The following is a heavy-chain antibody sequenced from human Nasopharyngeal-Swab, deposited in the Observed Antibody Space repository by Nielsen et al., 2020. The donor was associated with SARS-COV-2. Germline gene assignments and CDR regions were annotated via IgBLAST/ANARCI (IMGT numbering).Heavy chain of an antibody. CDR3: ARLDARTIIWGGMDV. J-gene: IGHJ6*02. V-gene: IGHV4-34*01. CDR2: INHSGST. Sequence: WIRQPPGKGLEWIGEINHSGSTNYNPSLKSRVTISVDTSKNQFPLKLSSVTAADTAVYYCARLDARTIIWGGMDVWGQGTTVTVSS. D-gene: IGHD3-16*01.